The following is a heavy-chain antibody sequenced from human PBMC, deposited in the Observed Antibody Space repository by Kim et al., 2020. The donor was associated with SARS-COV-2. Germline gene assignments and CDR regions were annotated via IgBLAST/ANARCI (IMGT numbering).Heavy chain of an antibody. CDR2: IWYDGSNK. CDR1: GFTFSSYA. D-gene: IGHD6-19*01. V-gene: IGHV3-33*01. J-gene: IGHJ3*02. Sequence: GGSLRLSCAASGFTFSSYAMHWVRQAPGKGLEWVAVIWYDGSNKYYADSVKGRFTISRDNSKNTLYLQMNSLRAEDTAVYYCAGKRSGEDAFDIWGQGTMVTVSS. CDR3: AGKRSGEDAFDI.